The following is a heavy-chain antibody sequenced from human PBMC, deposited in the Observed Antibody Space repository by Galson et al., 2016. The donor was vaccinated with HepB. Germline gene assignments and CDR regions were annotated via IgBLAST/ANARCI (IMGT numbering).Heavy chain of an antibody. D-gene: IGHD6-13*01. CDR1: GSSFSSPW. V-gene: IGHV3-7*01. J-gene: IGHJ1*01. CDR2: IKDDGSEK. Sequence: SLRLSCAASGSSFSSPWMSWVRQGPGKGLEWVGNIKDDGSEKNYIDSVKGRFSISRDNARNSLYLPMNSLRVEDTAVYYCTADFGYSNYDWGQGTLVTVSS. CDR3: TADFGYSNYD.